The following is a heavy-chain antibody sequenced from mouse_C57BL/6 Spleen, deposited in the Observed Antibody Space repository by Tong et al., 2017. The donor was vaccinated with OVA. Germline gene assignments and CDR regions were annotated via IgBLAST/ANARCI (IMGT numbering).Heavy chain of an antibody. CDR3: ARLDGYYGYAMDY. V-gene: IGHV1-42*01. CDR2: INPSTGGT. Sequence: EVQLQESGPELVKPGASVKIPCKASGYSFTGYYMNWVKQSPEKSLEWIGEINPSTGGTTYNQKFKAKATLTVDKSSSTAYLQLSSLTSEDSAVYFCARLDGYYGYAMDYWGQGTSVTVSS. J-gene: IGHJ4*01. CDR1: GYSFTGYY. D-gene: IGHD2-3*01.